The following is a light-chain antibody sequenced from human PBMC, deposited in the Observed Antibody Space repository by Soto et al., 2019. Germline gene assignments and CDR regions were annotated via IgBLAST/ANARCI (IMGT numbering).Light chain of an antibody. Sequence: QSVLTQPPSVSGAPGQRVTISCTGNNSNLGAGYDVHWYQQLPGAAPKLVVFGNRNRPSGVPERFSGSKSGTSASLAISWLQAEDEADYYCCSYAHTSWVFGGGTKLTVL. CDR2: GNR. J-gene: IGLJ3*02. CDR3: CSYAHTSWV. CDR1: NSNLGAGYD. V-gene: IGLV1-40*01.